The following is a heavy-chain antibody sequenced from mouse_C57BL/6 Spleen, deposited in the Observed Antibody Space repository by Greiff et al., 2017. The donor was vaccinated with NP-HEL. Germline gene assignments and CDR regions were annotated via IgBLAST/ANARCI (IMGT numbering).Heavy chain of an antibody. CDR2: IYPGDGDT. D-gene: IGHD1-1*01. Sequence: VKLKQSGPELVKPGASVTISCKASGYAFSSSWMNWVKQRPGKGLEWIGRIYPGDGDTNYNGKFTGKATLTADKSSSTAYMQLSSLTSEDSAVYFCAREGPYYGSDYAMDYWGQGTSVTVSS. J-gene: IGHJ4*01. CDR1: GYAFSSSW. V-gene: IGHV1-82*01. CDR3: AREGPYYGSDYAMDY.